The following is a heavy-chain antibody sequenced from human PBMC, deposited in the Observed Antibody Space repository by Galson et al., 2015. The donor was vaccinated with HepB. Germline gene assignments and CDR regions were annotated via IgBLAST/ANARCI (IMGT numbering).Heavy chain of an antibody. CDR3: ASTGYSSSWFDP. CDR2: IIPIFGTA. V-gene: IGHV1-69*01. Sequence: CKASGGTFSSYAISWVRQAPGQGLEWMGGIIPIFGTANYAQKFQGRVTITADESTSTAYMELSSLRSEDTAVYYCASTGYSSSWFDPWGQGTLVTVSS. CDR1: GGTFSSYA. D-gene: IGHD6-13*01. J-gene: IGHJ5*02.